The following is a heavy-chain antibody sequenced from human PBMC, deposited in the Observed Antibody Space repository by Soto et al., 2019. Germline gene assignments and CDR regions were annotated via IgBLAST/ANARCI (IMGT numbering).Heavy chain of an antibody. CDR1: GYTFTGYA. CDR3: ARDLGGWPDY. V-gene: IGHV1-3*01. CDR2: INAGNGNT. D-gene: IGHD2-15*01. Sequence: ASVKVSCKASGYTFTGYAMHWVRQAPGQRLEWMGWINAGNGNTKYSQKFQGRVTMTTDTPTSTAYMELSSLRSEDTAVYYCARDLGGWPDYWGQGTLVTVSS. J-gene: IGHJ4*02.